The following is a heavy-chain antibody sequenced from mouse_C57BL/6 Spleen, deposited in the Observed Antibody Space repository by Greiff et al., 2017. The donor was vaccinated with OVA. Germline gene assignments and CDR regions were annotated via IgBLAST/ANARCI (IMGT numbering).Heavy chain of an antibody. CDR1: GYTFTSYW. J-gene: IGHJ3*01. Sequence: QVQLQQPGAELVRPGSSVKLSCKASGYTFTSYWMHWVKQRPIQGLEWIGNIDPSDSETHYNQKFKDKATLTVDKSSSTAYMQLSSLTSEDSAVYYCVVYYDYSTGCAYWGQGTLVTVSA. CDR2: IDPSDSET. CDR3: VVYYDYSTGCAY. V-gene: IGHV1-52*01. D-gene: IGHD2-4*01.